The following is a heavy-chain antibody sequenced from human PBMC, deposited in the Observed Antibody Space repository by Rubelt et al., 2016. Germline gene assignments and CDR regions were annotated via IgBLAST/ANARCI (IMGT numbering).Heavy chain of an antibody. D-gene: IGHD6-19*01. CDR2: ISYDGSNK. V-gene: IGHV3-33*05. Sequence: AGGFTFSSYGMHWVRQAPGKGLEWVAVISYDGSNKYYADSVKGRFTISRDNAKNSLYLQMNSLRAEDTAVYYCARGVAVAGKGQGPYYYYGMDVWGQGTTVTVSS. CDR3: ARGVAVAGKGQGPYYYYGMDV. CDR1: GFTFSSYG. J-gene: IGHJ6*02.